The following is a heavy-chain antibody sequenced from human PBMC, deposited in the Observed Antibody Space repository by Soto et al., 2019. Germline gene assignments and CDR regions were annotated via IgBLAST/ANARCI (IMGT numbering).Heavy chain of an antibody. V-gene: IGHV2-5*02. J-gene: IGHJ4*02. CDR2: IYWDDTR. Sequence: QITLKESGPTLVKPTQTLTLTCTFSGFSLPTDRVGVGWIRQPPGKALEWLAVIYWDDTRTYRPSLKSRLTIAKDTSKIQAALTMTGLDPVDTATYYCAHAYGGRSLYWGQGTLVTVSS. D-gene: IGHD1-26*01. CDR3: AHAYGGRSLY. CDR1: GFSLPTDRVG.